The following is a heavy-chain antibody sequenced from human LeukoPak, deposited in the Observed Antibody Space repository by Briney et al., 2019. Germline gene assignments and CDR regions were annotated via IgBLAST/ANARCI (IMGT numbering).Heavy chain of an antibody. V-gene: IGHV3-7*01. CDR2: IKEDGSEK. J-gene: IGHJ4*02. CDR1: GFTFSTYW. Sequence: PGGSLRLSCAASGFTFSTYWMFWVRQAPGKGLEWVANIKEDGSEKYYVDSVKGRFTISRDNAKNSLYLQMNSLRVEDTAVYYCARAPYGENYWGQGTLVTVSS. D-gene: IGHD4-17*01. CDR3: ARAPYGENY.